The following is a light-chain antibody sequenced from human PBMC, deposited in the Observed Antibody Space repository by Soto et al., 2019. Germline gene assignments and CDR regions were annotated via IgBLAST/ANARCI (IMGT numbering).Light chain of an antibody. J-gene: IGLJ7*01. V-gene: IGLV2-8*01. Sequence: QSALTQPPSASGSPGQSVTISCTGTSSDVGGSNFVSWYQQHPGKAPKVIISEVSKRPSGVPDRFSGSKSGNTASLTVSGLQAEDEAHYYCSSYAGSNSWVFGGGTQLTVL. CDR1: SSDVGGSNF. CDR2: EVS. CDR3: SSYAGSNSWV.